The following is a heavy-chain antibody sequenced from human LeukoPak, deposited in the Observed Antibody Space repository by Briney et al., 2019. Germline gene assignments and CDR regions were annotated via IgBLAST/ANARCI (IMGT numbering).Heavy chain of an antibody. CDR2: LYSDGNT. Sequence: GGSLRLSCAASGFTVITNDMTWVRQAPGKGLEWVSVLYSDGNTKYADSVKGRFTISRDNSKNTLYLQMNILRDEDTAIYYCAIGPRQKRGLNTYWGQGTLVTVSS. CDR1: GFTVITND. CDR3: AIGPRQKRGLNTY. D-gene: IGHD3/OR15-3a*01. J-gene: IGHJ4*02. V-gene: IGHV3-53*01.